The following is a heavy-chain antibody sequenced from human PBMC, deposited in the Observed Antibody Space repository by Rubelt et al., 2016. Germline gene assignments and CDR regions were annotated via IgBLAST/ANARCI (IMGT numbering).Heavy chain of an antibody. CDR3: AGSDRGGWYFDAFDI. D-gene: IGHD6-19*01. J-gene: IGHJ3*02. CDR2: ISSSSRTI. CDR1: GFTFSSYS. V-gene: IGHV3-48*04. Sequence: EVQLEESGGGLVQPGESLRLSCAASGFTFSSYSMNWVRQAPGKGLEGVSYISSSSRTIYYADSVRGRFTISIDNAKNSLYLQMTSRRAEDTAVYYCAGSDRGGWYFDAFDIWGQGTMVTVSS.